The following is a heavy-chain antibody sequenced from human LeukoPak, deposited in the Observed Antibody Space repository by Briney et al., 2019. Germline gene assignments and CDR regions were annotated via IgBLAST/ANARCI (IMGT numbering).Heavy chain of an antibody. CDR3: ARGVGLRYFDWSSLNNYYFDY. D-gene: IGHD3-9*01. Sequence: PSQTLSLTCTVSGGSISSGSYYWSWIRQPAGKGLEWIGRIYTSGSTNYNPSLKSRVTISVDTSKNQFSLKLSSVTAADTAVYYCARGVGLRYFDWSSLNNYYFDYWGQGTLVTVSS. V-gene: IGHV4-61*02. J-gene: IGHJ4*02. CDR2: IYTSGST. CDR1: GGSISSGSYY.